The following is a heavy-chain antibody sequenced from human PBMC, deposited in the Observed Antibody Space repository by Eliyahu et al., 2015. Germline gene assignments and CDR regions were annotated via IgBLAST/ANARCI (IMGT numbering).Heavy chain of an antibody. Sequence: QVQLQXWGAGLLKPSXTLSLTCAVXGGSFXXYXWXXIRQPPGKGLEWIAEITHSGGTNYNPSLRGRVTMSLDTSKNQFSLKVSSVTAADTAVYYCARGYYETNVFYSLTDXYYYGMDVWGQGTTVTVSS. CDR2: ITHSGGT. CDR1: GGSFXXYX. CDR3: ARGYYETNVFYSLTDXYYYGMDV. J-gene: IGHJ6*02. D-gene: IGHD3-22*01. V-gene: IGHV4-34*01.